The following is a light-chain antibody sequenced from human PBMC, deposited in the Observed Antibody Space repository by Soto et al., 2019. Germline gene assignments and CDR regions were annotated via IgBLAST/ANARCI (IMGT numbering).Light chain of an antibody. Sequence: DIVMSQSPLSLPVTPGEPASISCRSSQSLLHSNGYNYLDWFLQKPGQSPQLLIYLGSNRASGVPDRLSGSGSGTDFTLKISRVEAEDVGVYYCMQAKSGWTFGQGTKVEIK. CDR3: MQAKSGWT. V-gene: IGKV2-28*01. CDR1: QSLLHSNGYNY. J-gene: IGKJ1*01. CDR2: LGS.